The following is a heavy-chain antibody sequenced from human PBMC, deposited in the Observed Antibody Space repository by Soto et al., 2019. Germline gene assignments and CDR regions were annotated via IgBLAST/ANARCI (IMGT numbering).Heavy chain of an antibody. CDR2: IYYSANT. J-gene: IGHJ5*02. CDR1: GGSISSYY. V-gene: IGHV4-59*08. Sequence: PSETLSLTCTVSGGSISSYYWSWIRQPPGKGLEWIGYIYYSANTNYNPSLKSRVTISVDTSKNQFSLRLSSLTAADTAVYYCARHPRGNWVDHWGQGILVTVSS. CDR3: ARHPRGNWVDH.